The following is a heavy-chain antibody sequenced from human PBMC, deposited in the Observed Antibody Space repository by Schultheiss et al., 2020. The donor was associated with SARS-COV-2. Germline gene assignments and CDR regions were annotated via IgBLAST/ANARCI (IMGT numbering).Heavy chain of an antibody. CDR3: AKLEGDPWG. CDR2: ISGSVDTT. J-gene: IGHJ4*02. D-gene: IGHD3-16*01. CDR1: GFIFSDCA. Sequence: LGLSCAASGFIFSDCAMTWVRQAPGKGLEWVSGISGSVDTTYFADSVKGRFIISRDNFKNTVSLQMSSLRAEDTAVYYCAKLEGDPWGWGQGTLVTVSS. V-gene: IGHV3-23*01.